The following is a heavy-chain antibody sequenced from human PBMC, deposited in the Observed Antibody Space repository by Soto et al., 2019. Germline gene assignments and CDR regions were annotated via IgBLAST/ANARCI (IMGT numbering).Heavy chain of an antibody. D-gene: IGHD5-12*01. CDR3: AKDLRYSGYAIFDY. CDR1: GFTFSSYA. V-gene: IGHV3-23*01. CDR2: ISGSGGST. Sequence: GGSLRLSCAASGFTFSSYAMSWVRQAPGKGLEWVSAISGSGGSTYYADSVKGRFTISRGNSKNTLYLQMNSLRAEDTAVYYCAKDLRYSGYAIFDYWGQGTLVTVSS. J-gene: IGHJ4*02.